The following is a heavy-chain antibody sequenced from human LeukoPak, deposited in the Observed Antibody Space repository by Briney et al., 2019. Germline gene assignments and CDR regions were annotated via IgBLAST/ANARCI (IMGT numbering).Heavy chain of an antibody. D-gene: IGHD2-8*01. CDR3: AKDKYCTNGICYFDY. Sequence: GGSLRLSCAASGFTFSSYAMSWVRQAPGKGLEWVSGISGSGGTTYYADSVKGRFTISRDKSKNTLYLQMDNLRAEDTAVYYCAKDKYCTNGICYFDYWGQGTLVTVSS. CDR1: GFTFSSYA. V-gene: IGHV3-23*01. J-gene: IGHJ4*02. CDR2: ISGSGGTT.